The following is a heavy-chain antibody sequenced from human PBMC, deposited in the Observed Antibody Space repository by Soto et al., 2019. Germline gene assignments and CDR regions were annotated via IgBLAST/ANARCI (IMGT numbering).Heavy chain of an antibody. CDR2: ISGSGGST. CDR1: GLTFSSYA. D-gene: IGHD3-22*01. J-gene: IGHJ1*01. Sequence: GSLRLSCAASGLTFSSYAMSWVRQAPGKGLEWVSAISGSGGSTYYADSVKGRFTISRDNSKNTLYLQMNSLRAEDTAVYYCANNRRYYDSSGYYSAEYFQHWGQGTLVTVSS. V-gene: IGHV3-23*01. CDR3: ANNRRYYDSSGYYSAEYFQH.